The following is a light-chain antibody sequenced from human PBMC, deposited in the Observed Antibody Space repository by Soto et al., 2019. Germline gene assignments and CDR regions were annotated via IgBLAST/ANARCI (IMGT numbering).Light chain of an antibody. V-gene: IGLV3-21*02. Sequence: SYELTQPPSVSVAPGQTARIPCGGDKIGSRSVHWYQQRPGQAPVLVVYDDGDRPSGIPQRFSASNSGNTATLTISAVEAGDEADYYCQVWDGFGGGTKVTVL. CDR3: QVWDG. J-gene: IGLJ2*01. CDR2: DDG. CDR1: KIGSRS.